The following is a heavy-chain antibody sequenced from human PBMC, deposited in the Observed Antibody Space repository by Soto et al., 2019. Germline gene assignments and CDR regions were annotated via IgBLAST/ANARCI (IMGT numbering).Heavy chain of an antibody. V-gene: IGHV3-23*01. J-gene: IGHJ3*02. CDR1: GFTFSNFP. Sequence: PGGSLRLSCAASGFTFSNFPMSWVRQAPGKGLEWVSGISSSSSNTYYADSVKGRFTISRDNSNNTLSLQMHILRVEDTAVYFCAKGGYYSLFDIWGQGTMVTVSS. CDR3: AKGGYYSLFDI. CDR2: ISSSSSNT. D-gene: IGHD3-16*01.